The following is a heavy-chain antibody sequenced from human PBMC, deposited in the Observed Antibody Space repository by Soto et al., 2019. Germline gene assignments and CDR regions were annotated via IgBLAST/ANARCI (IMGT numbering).Heavy chain of an antibody. J-gene: IGHJ4*02. CDR1: GFIFSTYW. V-gene: IGHV3-7*01. CDR3: VCGGNFFVY. Sequence: EEQLVESGGGLVQPGGSLRLSCAVSGFIFSTYWMTWVRQPPGKGLEWVANIDQDGSEKYYLDSVSGRFTISKYNPKNSLYLQMNSLRAEDTAVYYGVCGGNFFVYWGQGTLVTVSP. CDR2: IDQDGSEK. D-gene: IGHD3-16*01.